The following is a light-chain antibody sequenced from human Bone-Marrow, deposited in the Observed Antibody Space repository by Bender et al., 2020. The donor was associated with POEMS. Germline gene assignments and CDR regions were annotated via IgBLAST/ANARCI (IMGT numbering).Light chain of an antibody. CDR1: ALPKQY. CDR3: PSAGSSSSGTYRV. V-gene: IGLV3-25*03. J-gene: IGLJ3*02. CDR2: KDS. Sequence: SYELTQPPSVSVSRGQTARITCSGDALPKQYAYWYQQKPGQAPMLVIYKDSVRPSGIPERFSGSSSGTTVTLTISGVQAEDEADYYCPSAGSSSSGTYRVFGGGTKLTVL.